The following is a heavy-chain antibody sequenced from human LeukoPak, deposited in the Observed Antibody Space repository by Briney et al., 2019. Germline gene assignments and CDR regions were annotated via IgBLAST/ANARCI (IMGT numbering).Heavy chain of an antibody. Sequence: GGSLRLSCAASGFTFSSYAMSWVRQAPGKGLEWVSAISGSGGSTYYADSVKGRFTISRDNSKNTLYLQMNSLRAEDTAVYYCAKDYVRSYTDSPNAFDIWGQGTMVTVSS. J-gene: IGHJ3*02. V-gene: IGHV3-23*01. CDR2: ISGSGGST. CDR1: GFTFSSYA. CDR3: AKDYVRSYTDSPNAFDI. D-gene: IGHD3-10*01.